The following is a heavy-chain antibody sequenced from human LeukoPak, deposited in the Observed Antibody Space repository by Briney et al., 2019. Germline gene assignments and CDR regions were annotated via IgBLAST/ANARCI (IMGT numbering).Heavy chain of an antibody. V-gene: IGHV4-30-2*01. CDR3: ARAGRYFDWPHPFDY. Sequence: PSETLSLTCAVSGGSISSGGYSWSWIRQPPGKGLEWIGYIYHSGSTYYNPSLKSRVTISVDRSKNQFSLKLSSVTAADTAVYYCARAGRYFDWPHPFDYWAREPWSPSPQ. CDR2: IYHSGST. D-gene: IGHD3-9*01. CDR1: GGSISSGGYS. J-gene: IGHJ4*02.